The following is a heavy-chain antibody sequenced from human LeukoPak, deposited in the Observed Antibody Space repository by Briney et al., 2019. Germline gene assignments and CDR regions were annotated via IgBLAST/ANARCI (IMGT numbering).Heavy chain of an antibody. V-gene: IGHV1-69*05. CDR3: ARPGGEELELDDAFDI. J-gene: IGHJ3*02. D-gene: IGHD1-1*01. Sequence: ASVKVSCKASGGTFSSYAISWVRQAPGQGLEWMGRIIPIFGTANYAQKFQGRVTITTDESTSTAYMELSSLRSEDTAVYYCARPGGEELELDDAFDIWGQGTMVTVSS. CDR1: GGTFSSYA. CDR2: IIPIFGTA.